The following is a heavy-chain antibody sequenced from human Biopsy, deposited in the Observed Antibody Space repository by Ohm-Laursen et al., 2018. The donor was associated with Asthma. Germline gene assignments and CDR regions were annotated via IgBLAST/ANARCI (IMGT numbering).Heavy chain of an antibody. J-gene: IGHJ3*02. CDR3: ARTYFDFLTGQVHDAFAM. Sequence: AASVKFSCKASGYTFINYAIHWVRQAPGHSLEWMGWINAANGNTKYSQKFQGRLTISRDTSASTAYMDLSSLRSEDTAVYYCARTYFDFLTGQVHDAFAMWGQGTMVTVSS. CDR1: GYTFINYA. CDR2: INAANGNT. V-gene: IGHV1-3*01. D-gene: IGHD3-9*01.